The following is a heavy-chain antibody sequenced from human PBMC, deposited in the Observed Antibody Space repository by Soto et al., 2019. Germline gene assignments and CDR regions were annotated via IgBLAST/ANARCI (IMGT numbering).Heavy chain of an antibody. J-gene: IGHJ6*03. Sequence: GASVKVSCKASGYTFTSYGISWVRQAPGQGLEWMGWISAYNGNTNYAQKLQGRVTMTTDTSTSTAYMELRSLRSDDTAVYYCARALKFPPSYTEYLDVWGKGTTVNVFS. CDR1: GYTFTSYG. CDR3: ARALKFPPSYTEYLDV. D-gene: IGHD4-4*01. CDR2: ISAYNGNT. V-gene: IGHV1-18*01.